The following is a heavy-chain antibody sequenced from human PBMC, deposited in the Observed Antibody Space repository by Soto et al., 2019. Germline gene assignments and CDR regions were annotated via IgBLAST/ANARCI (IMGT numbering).Heavy chain of an antibody. V-gene: IGHV4-30-2*01. D-gene: IGHD2-21*02. CDR3: AAGGNIVVVTATDAFDI. CDR2: IYHSGST. Sequence: SETLSLTCAVSGGSISSGGYSWSWIRQPPGKGLEWIGYIYHSGSTYYSPSLKSRVTMSVDRSKNQFSLKLNSVTAADTAVYYCAAGGNIVVVTATDAFDIWGQGTMVTVSS. CDR1: GGSISSGGYS. J-gene: IGHJ3*02.